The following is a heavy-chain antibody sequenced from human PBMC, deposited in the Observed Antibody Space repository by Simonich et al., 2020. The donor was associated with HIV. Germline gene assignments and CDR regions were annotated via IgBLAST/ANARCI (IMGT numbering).Heavy chain of an antibody. CDR3: ARRDRELILYFDY. J-gene: IGHJ4*02. CDR1: GGSFSGYY. V-gene: IGHV4-34*01. D-gene: IGHD3-3*01. Sequence: QVQLQQWGAGLLKPSETLSLTCAVYGGSFSGYYWSWICQPPGKGLEWIGEINLRGITNYKSSLNSRATISVDKSKNQFSLKLSSVTAADTAIYYCARRDRELILYFDYWGQGNLVTVSS. CDR2: INLRGIT.